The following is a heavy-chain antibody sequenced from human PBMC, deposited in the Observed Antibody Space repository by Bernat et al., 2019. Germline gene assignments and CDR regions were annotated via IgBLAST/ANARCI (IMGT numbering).Heavy chain of an antibody. D-gene: IGHD2-2*01. Sequence: EVQLVESGGDLVQPGRSLRLSCTGSGFTFGNSAMSWFRQAPGKGLEWVGFIRGKAYGETTEYAASVKGRFTISRDDSKSIAYLQMNSLETEDTAVYYCSRAALRYQLTSYYYFGMDVWGQGTTVTVPS. CDR1: GFTFGNSA. CDR3: SRAALRYQLTSYYYFGMDV. CDR2: IRGKAYGETT. V-gene: IGHV3-49*03. J-gene: IGHJ6*02.